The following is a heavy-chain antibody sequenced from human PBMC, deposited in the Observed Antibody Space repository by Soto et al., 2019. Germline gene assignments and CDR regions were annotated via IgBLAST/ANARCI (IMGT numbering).Heavy chain of an antibody. CDR2: ISAYNGNT. J-gene: IGHJ6*02. CDR1: GYTFTSYG. V-gene: IGHV1-18*01. Sequence: ASVKVSCKASGYTFTSYGISWVRQAPGQGLEWMGWISAYNGNTNYAQKLQGRVTMTTDTSTSTAYMELRSLRSADTAVYYYARNQGMDTYCFCVMDICGQGTMVTVSS. D-gene: IGHD5-18*01. CDR3: ARNQGMDTYCFCVMDI.